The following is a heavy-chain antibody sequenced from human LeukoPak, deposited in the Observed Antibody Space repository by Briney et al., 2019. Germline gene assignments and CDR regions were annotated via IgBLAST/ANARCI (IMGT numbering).Heavy chain of an antibody. D-gene: IGHD2-15*01. Sequence: EASVKVSCKASGGTFSSYAISWVRQAPGQGLEWMGRIIPIFGTANYAQKFQGRVTITTDESTSTAYMELSSLRSEDTAVYYCAGYCSGGSCYAGYYFDYWGQGTLVTVSS. V-gene: IGHV1-69*05. CDR1: GGTFSSYA. CDR2: IIPIFGTA. J-gene: IGHJ4*02. CDR3: AGYCSGGSCYAGYYFDY.